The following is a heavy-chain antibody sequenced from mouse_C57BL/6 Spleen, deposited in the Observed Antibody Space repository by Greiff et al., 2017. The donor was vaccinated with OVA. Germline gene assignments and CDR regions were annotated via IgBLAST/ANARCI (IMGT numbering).Heavy chain of an antibody. Sequence: QVQLQQPGAELVKPGASVKLSCKASGYTFTSYWMHWVKQRPGQGLEWIGMIHPNSGSTNYNEKFKSKATLTVDKSSSTAYMQLSSLTSEDSAVYDCARVYGSRDLYYAMDYWGQGTSVTVSS. J-gene: IGHJ4*01. D-gene: IGHD1-1*01. CDR1: GYTFTSYW. CDR3: ARVYGSRDLYYAMDY. V-gene: IGHV1-64*01. CDR2: IHPNSGST.